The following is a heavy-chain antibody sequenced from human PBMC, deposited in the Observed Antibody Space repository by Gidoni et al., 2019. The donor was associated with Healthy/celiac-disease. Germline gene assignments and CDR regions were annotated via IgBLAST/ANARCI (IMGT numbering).Heavy chain of an antibody. V-gene: IGHV3-53*01. Sequence: VQRVESGGGWIQPGGSLRLSCAASGFPVRSNYMSWGRQAPGKGLEWVSVIYSGGSTYYADSVKGRFTISRDNSKNTLYLQMNSLRAEDTAVYYCAVTTLIAANAFDIWGQGTMVTVSS. CDR2: IYSGGST. CDR3: AVTTLIAANAFDI. CDR1: GFPVRSNY. J-gene: IGHJ3*02. D-gene: IGHD6-13*01.